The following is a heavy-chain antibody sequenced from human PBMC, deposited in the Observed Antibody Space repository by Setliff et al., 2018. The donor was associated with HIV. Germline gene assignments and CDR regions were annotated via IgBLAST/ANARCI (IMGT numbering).Heavy chain of an antibody. D-gene: IGHD3-22*01. CDR3: ARDRAYDSSGYYLYFDY. V-gene: IGHV3-66*01. CDR1: GFTVSSNY. Sequence: GSLRLSCAASGFTVSSNYMSWVRQAPGKGLEWVSIIYSGGTTYYADSVRGRFTISRDNSKNTLYLQLNSLRAEDTAVYYCARDRAYDSSGYYLYFDYWGQGTLVTVSS. CDR2: IYSGGTT. J-gene: IGHJ4*02.